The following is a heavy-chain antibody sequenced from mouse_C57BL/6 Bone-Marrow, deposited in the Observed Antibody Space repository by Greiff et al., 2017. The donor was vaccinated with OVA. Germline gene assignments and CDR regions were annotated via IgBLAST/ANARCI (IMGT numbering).Heavy chain of an antibody. Sequence: VQLQQPGAELVKPGASVKMSCKASGYTFTSYWITWVKQTPGQGLEWIGDICRGSGSTNYNEKFKSKATLTVDTASSTAYMQLSSLTSEDSAVYYCERKGLTYYGRLCRWGQSITLTVST. CDR3: ERKGLTYYGRLCR. J-gene: IGHJ2*01. CDR2: ICRGSGST. D-gene: IGHD1-1*01. CDR1: GYTFTSYW. V-gene: IGHV1-55*01.